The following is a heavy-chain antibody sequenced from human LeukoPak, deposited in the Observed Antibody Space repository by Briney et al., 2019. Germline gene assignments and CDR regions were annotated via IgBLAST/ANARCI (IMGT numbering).Heavy chain of an antibody. V-gene: IGHV3-53*01. D-gene: IGHD4/OR15-4a*01. CDR2: IYSDNT. CDR1: GFTFSSYW. CDR3: ARRAGAYSHPYDY. Sequence: GGSLRLSCAASGFTFSSYWMHWVRQAPGKGLEWVSFIYSDNTHYSDSVKGRFTISRDNSKNTLYLQMNSLRAEDTAVYYCARRAGAYSHPYDYWGQGTLVTVSS. J-gene: IGHJ4*02.